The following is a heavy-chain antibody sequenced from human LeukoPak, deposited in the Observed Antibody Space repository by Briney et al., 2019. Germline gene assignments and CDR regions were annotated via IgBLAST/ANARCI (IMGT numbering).Heavy chain of an antibody. Sequence: ASVKVSFKASGYTFIDYYVHWVRQAPGQGLEWMGWINPNAGGTNYAQKFQGRVTMAWDTSITTTYMELSRLTSDDTAVYYCARAHITGWYWGQGTQVTVSS. V-gene: IGHV1-2*02. CDR3: ARAHITGWY. CDR1: GYTFIDYY. J-gene: IGHJ1*01. CDR2: INPNAGGT. D-gene: IGHD6-19*01.